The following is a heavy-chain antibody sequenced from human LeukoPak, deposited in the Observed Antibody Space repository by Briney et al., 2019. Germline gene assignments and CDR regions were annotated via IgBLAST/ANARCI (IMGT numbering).Heavy chain of an antibody. CDR2: INPSGGST. CDR3: AREGGEGYGEPVDSFDY. V-gene: IGHV1-46*01. D-gene: IGHD3-10*01. CDR1: GYTFTIYY. J-gene: IGHJ4*02. Sequence: ASVKVSFKASGYTFTIYYMHWVRQAPGQGLEWMGVINPSGGSTSYAQKFQGRVTMTRDTSTSTVYMELSSLRSEDTAVYYCAREGGEGYGEPVDSFDYWGQGTLVTVSS.